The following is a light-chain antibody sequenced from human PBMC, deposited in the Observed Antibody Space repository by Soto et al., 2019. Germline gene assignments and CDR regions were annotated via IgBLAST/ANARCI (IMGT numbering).Light chain of an antibody. CDR1: SSDIGGYNY. CDR2: AVS. J-gene: IGLJ2*01. V-gene: IGLV2-14*01. CDR3: CSYGGRILVI. Sequence: QSVLTQPASVSGSPGQSITISCTGTSSDIGGYNYVSWYQQYPGKAPRLLIYAVSNRPSGVSDRFSGSKSGYTASLTISGLQAEDEAHYYCCSYGGRILVIFGEGTKLTVL.